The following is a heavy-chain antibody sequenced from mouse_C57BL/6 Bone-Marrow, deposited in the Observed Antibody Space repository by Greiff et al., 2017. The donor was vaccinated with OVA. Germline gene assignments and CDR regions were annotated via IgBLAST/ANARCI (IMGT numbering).Heavy chain of an antibody. CDR1: GFSLTSYG. J-gene: IGHJ3*01. CDR2: IWRGGST. Sequence: QVQLKESGPGLVQPSQSLSITCTVSGFSLTSYGVHWVRQSPGKGLEWLGVIWRGGSTDYNAAFMSRLSITKDNSKSQVFFKMNSLQADDTAIYYCAKDGGYYGSSPWFAYWGQGTLVTVSA. D-gene: IGHD1-1*01. V-gene: IGHV2-5*01. CDR3: AKDGGYYGSSPWFAY.